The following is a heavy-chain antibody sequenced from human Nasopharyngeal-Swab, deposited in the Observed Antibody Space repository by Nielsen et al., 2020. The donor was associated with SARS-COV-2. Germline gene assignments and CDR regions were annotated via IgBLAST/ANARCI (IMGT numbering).Heavy chain of an antibody. CDR2: IHTGSNDI. Sequence: GESLKISCAASGFSFNTYTFNWVRQAPGKGLEWVSFIHTGSNDILYAESVKGRFSISRDDAQSSLHLQMNSLRVEDTAVYHCLRGIGGLQATDREFWGQGTLVTVSS. J-gene: IGHJ4*02. V-gene: IGHV3-21*06. CDR3: LRGIGGLQATDREF. CDR1: GFSFNTYT. D-gene: IGHD3-16*01.